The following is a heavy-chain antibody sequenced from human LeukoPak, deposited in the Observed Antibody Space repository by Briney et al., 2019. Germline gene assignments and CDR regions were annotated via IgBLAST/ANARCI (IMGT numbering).Heavy chain of an antibody. CDR1: GFTFSGYY. D-gene: IGHD3-22*01. J-gene: IGHJ4*02. V-gene: IGHV3-11*01. Sequence: GGSLRLSCAASGFTFSGYYMSWIRQAPGKGLEWVSYISSSGSTKYSADSVKGRFTISRDNAKNSLFLQMKSLRAEDTAVYYCARTRKNYYDSSGLFDYWGQGTLVTVSS. CDR3: ARTRKNYYDSSGLFDY. CDR2: ISSSGSTK.